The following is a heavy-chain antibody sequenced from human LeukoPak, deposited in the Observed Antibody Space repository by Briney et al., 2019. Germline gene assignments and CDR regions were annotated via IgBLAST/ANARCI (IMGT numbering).Heavy chain of an antibody. CDR1: GFTISSYG. Sequence: PGGSLRLSCAASGFTISSYGMHWVRQAPGKGLEWVAVIWYDGSNKYYADHVKGRFTISRDNSKNTLYLQMNSLRAEDTAVYYCARDPAYGDYGYYYYYMDVWGKGTTVTVSS. CDR3: ARDPAYGDYGYYYYYMDV. D-gene: IGHD4-17*01. CDR2: IWYDGSNK. J-gene: IGHJ6*03. V-gene: IGHV3-33*01.